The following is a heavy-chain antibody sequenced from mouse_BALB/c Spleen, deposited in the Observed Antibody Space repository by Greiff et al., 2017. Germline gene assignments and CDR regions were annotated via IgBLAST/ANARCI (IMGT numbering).Heavy chain of an antibody. J-gene: IGHJ3*01. V-gene: IGHV5-6-3*01. CDR3: ARDRGEFAY. CDR2: INSNGGST. Sequence: EVNVVESGGGLVQPGGSLKLSCAASGFTFSSYGMSWVRQTPDKRLELVATINSNGGSTYYPDSVKGRFTISRDNAKNTLYLQMSSLKSEDTAMYYCARDRGEFAYWGQGTLVTVSA. CDR1: GFTFSSYG.